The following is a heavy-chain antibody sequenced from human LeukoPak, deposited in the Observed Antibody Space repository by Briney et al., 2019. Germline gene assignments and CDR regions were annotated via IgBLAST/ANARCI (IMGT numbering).Heavy chain of an antibody. Sequence: PSETLSRTCTVSGGSISSSSYYWGWIRQPPGKGLEWIGSIYYSGSTYYNPSLKSRVTISADTSKNQFSLKLSPVTAADTAIYYCARRTYYDTSGSHYFDYWGQGTLVTVSS. CDR1: GGSISSSSYY. D-gene: IGHD3-22*01. CDR2: IYYSGST. CDR3: ARRTYYDTSGSHYFDY. J-gene: IGHJ4*02. V-gene: IGHV4-39*01.